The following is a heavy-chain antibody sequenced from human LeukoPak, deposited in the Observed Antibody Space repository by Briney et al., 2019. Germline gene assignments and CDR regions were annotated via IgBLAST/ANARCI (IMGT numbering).Heavy chain of an antibody. CDR2: INPNSGDT. CDR3: ARGGDYGDYVSAFDI. Sequence: GASVKVSCKASGYTFTGYYMHWVRQAPGQGLEWMGWINPNSGDTNYAQKLQGRVTMTTDTSTSTAYMELRSLRSDDTAVYYCARGGDYGDYVSAFDIWGQGTMVTVSS. V-gene: IGHV1-2*02. CDR1: GYTFTGYY. D-gene: IGHD4-17*01. J-gene: IGHJ3*02.